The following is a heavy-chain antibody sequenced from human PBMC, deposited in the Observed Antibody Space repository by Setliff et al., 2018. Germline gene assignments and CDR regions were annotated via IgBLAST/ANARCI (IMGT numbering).Heavy chain of an antibody. V-gene: IGHV1-18*01. J-gene: IGHJ4*02. D-gene: IGHD6-25*01. CDR1: GYTYTNYG. Sequence: ASVKVSCKASGYTYTNYGITWVRQAPGQGLEWMGWINNYSFKTNYPQKFLGRVTMTTDTSTSTVYMELNSLTSDDAAVYYCARAGLAAAGRKGVFDHWGQGTLVTVSS. CDR3: ARAGLAAAGRKGVFDH. CDR2: INNYSFKT.